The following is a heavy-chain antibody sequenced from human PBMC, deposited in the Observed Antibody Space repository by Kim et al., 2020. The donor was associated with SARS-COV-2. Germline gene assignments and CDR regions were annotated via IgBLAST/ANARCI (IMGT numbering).Heavy chain of an antibody. V-gene: IGHV4-34*01. CDR3: ARFRAAAVRGEYGVDY. CDR2: INHSGST. J-gene: IGHJ6*02. D-gene: IGHD6-13*01. CDR1: GGSFSGYY. Sequence: SETLSLTCAVYGGSFSGYYWSWIRQPPGKGLEWIGEINHSGSTNNNPSLKSRVTISVDTSKNQFSLKLSSVTAADTAVYYCARFRAAAVRGEYGVDYWG.